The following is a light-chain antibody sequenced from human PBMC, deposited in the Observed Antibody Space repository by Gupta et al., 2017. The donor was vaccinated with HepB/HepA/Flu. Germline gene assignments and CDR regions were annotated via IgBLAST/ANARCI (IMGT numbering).Light chain of an antibody. Sequence: LRERATLSCRASQSVSSSYLAWYQQEPGQAPRLLIYGASSRATGIPDRFSGSGSGTDFTLTISRLEPEDFAVYYCQQYGSSGRSFGQGTKLEIK. J-gene: IGKJ2*04. CDR2: GAS. CDR3: QQYGSSGRS. V-gene: IGKV3-20*01. CDR1: QSVSSSY.